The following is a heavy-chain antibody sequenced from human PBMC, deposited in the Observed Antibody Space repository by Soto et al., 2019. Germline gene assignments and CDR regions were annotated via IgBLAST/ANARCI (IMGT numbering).Heavy chain of an antibody. CDR3: ARPLASSSVNVAFYI. CDR2: IYHSGST. D-gene: IGHD6-6*01. J-gene: IGHJ3*02. V-gene: IGHV4-39*01. CDR1: GGSINSGSYY. Sequence: QLQLQESGPGLVKPSETLSLTCTVSGGSINSGSYYWGWIRQSPGKGLEWIGSIYHSGSTYYNPSLKCRVTIAVDTSKNQFSLKLSSVTAADTAVYYCARPLASSSVNVAFYIWGQGTMVTVSS.